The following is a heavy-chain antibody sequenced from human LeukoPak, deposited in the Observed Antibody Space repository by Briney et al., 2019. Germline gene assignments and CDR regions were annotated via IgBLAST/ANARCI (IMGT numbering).Heavy chain of an antibody. D-gene: IGHD2-21*02. CDR1: GFTFNSFG. Sequence: GGSLRLSCAASGFTFNSFGMHWVRQAPGKGPEWVSGFSGSDGSTYYADSVKGRFTISRDNSKNTLYLQMNSLRAEDTAVYYCAKRGRNREYCGGDCCLDYWGQGTLVTVSS. V-gene: IGHV3-23*01. CDR2: FSGSDGST. CDR3: AKRGRNREYCGGDCCLDY. J-gene: IGHJ4*02.